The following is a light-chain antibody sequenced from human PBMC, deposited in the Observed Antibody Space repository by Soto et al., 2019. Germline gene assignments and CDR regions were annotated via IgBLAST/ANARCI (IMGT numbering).Light chain of an antibody. J-gene: IGLJ1*01. CDR3: QSYDSSLSGYV. V-gene: IGLV1-40*01. Sequence: QSVLTQPPSVSGAPGQRVTISCTGSSSSIGAGYDVHWYQQLPGTAPKLLIYGNSNLPSGVPDRFSGSKSGTSASLAITGLQAEDEADYYCQSYDSSLSGYVFGTGTKVTVL. CDR2: GNS. CDR1: SSSIGAGYD.